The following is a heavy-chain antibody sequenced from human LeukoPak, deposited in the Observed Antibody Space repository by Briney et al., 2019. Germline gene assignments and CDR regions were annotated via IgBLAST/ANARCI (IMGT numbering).Heavy chain of an antibody. CDR1: GYSFTTYW. Sequence: GESLKISCKGSGYSFTTYWIAWVRQMPGKGLEWMGIIYPGDSDTRYNPSFQGQVTVSADKSISTAYLQWRSLKASDTAMYYCASGDWYGSGSIDYWGQGTLVTVSA. CDR2: IYPGDSDT. V-gene: IGHV5-51*01. D-gene: IGHD3-10*01. J-gene: IGHJ4*02. CDR3: ASGDWYGSGSIDY.